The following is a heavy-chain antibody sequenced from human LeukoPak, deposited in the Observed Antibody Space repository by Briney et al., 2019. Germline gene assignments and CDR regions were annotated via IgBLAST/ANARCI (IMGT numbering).Heavy chain of an antibody. CDR2: IYRDGSS. CDR1: GLSVSSNY. D-gene: IGHD3-9*01. CDR3: ARSFYDILIGYYQYFDY. V-gene: IGHV3-66*01. J-gene: IGHJ4*02. Sequence: GGSLRLSCVASGLSVSSNYMSWVRQAPGKGLEWVSVIYRDGSSYYAESVKGRFTISGDNSKNTLYIQMDSLRAKDTAVYYCARSFYDILIGYYQYFDYWGQGTLVTVSS.